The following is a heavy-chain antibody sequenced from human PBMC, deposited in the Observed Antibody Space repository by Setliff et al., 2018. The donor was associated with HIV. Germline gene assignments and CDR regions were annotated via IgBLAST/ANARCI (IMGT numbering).Heavy chain of an antibody. D-gene: IGHD3-10*01. Sequence: ASVKVSCKASGYTFTSYALNWVRQAPGQGLGWMGWINTNSGNPMSAQGFSGRFVFSLDTSVSTAYLQISSLKAEDTAVYYCARDLFALEIGGGWAVDYWGQGTLVTVSS. CDR2: INTNSGNP. CDR3: ARDLFALEIGGGWAVDY. J-gene: IGHJ4*02. CDR1: GYTFTSYA. V-gene: IGHV7-4-1*02.